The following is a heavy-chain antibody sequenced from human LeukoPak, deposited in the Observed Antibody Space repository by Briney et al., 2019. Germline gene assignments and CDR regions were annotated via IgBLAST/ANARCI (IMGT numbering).Heavy chain of an antibody. CDR2: IYPGDSDT. Sequence: KNGESLKISCKGSGYSFTSYWIGWVRQMPGKGLEWMGIIYPGDSDTRYSPSFQGQVTISADKSISTAYLQWSSLKASDTAMYYCARHVAGEYYYYYMDVWGKGTTVTVSS. V-gene: IGHV5-51*01. J-gene: IGHJ6*03. CDR3: ARHVAGEYYYYYMDV. CDR1: GYSFTSYW.